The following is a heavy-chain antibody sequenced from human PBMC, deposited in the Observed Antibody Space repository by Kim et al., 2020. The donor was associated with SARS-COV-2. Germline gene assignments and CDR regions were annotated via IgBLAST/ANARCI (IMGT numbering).Heavy chain of an antibody. CDR3: ARDAGRIQLWYDAFDI. D-gene: IGHD5-18*01. Sequence: KFQGRVTITRDTSASTAYMELSSLRSEDTAVYYCARDAGRIQLWYDAFDIWGQGTMVTVSS. V-gene: IGHV1-3*01. J-gene: IGHJ3*02.